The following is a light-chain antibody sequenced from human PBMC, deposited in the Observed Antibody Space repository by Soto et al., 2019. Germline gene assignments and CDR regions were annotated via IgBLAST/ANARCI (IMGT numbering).Light chain of an antibody. J-gene: IGKJ5*01. CDR3: QKYNSGLIT. Sequence: DIQMTQSPSSVSASVGDRFTITCRASQVIGNYLAWYQQKPGKVPKLLIYGAYTLQSGVPSRFSGSGSGTDFTLTISSLQPEDVAIYYCQKYNSGLITFGQGTRLEI. CDR1: QVIGNY. CDR2: GAY. V-gene: IGKV1-27*01.